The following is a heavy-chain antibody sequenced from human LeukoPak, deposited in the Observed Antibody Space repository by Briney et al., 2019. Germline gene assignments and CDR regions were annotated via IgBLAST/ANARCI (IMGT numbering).Heavy chain of an antibody. J-gene: IGHJ4*02. CDR2: INPNSGGT. V-gene: IGHV1-2*02. D-gene: IGHD3-22*01. CDR1: GYTFSGYY. Sequence: ASVKVSCKASGYTFSGYYIHWVRQAPGQGLEWMGWINPNSGGTKSTQKFQGRVTMTRDTSISTAYMELSRLRSDDTAVYYCARDFLLRGSSGLGGYWGQGTLVTVSS. CDR3: ARDFLLRGSSGLGGY.